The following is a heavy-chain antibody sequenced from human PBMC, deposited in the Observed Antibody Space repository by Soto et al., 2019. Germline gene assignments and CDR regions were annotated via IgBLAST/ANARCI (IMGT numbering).Heavy chain of an antibody. CDR1: GYSFTSYW. D-gene: IGHD4-4*01. Sequence: GESLKISCKGSGYSFTSYWIGWVRQMPGKGLEWMGIIYPGDSDTRYSPSFQGQVTISADKSISTAYLQWSSLKASDTAMYYCARLSYDYRNYDYYYYYGMDVWGQGTTVTVSS. CDR2: IYPGDSDT. J-gene: IGHJ6*02. CDR3: ARLSYDYRNYDYYYYYGMDV. V-gene: IGHV5-51*01.